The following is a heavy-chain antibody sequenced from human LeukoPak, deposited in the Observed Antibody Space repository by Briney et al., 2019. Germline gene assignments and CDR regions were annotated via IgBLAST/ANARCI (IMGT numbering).Heavy chain of an antibody. D-gene: IGHD3-10*02. CDR1: GLTFSSYE. Sequence: GGSLRLSCAPSGLTFSSYEMNWVRQAPGKGLKCVSYISSSGSTIYYADAVKGRFTISRDNAKNSLYLQMNSLRAEDTAVYYCAELGITMIGGVWGKGTTVTISS. CDR3: AELGITMIGGV. J-gene: IGHJ6*04. V-gene: IGHV3-48*03. CDR2: ISSSGSTI.